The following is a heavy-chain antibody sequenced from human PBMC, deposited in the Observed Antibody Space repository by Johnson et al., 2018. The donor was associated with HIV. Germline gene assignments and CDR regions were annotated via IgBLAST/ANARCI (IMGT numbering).Heavy chain of an antibody. CDR1: GFTFSSYA. CDR2: ISYDGSNK. Sequence: QVQLVESGGGVVQPGRSLRLSCAASGFTFSSYAMHWVRQAPGKGLEWVAVISYDGSNKYYADSVKGRLTISRDNSKNTLYLQMNSLRAEDTAVYYCASLPIAARPPTDAFDIWGQGTMVTVSS. D-gene: IGHD6-6*01. CDR3: ASLPIAARPPTDAFDI. V-gene: IGHV3-30*04. J-gene: IGHJ3*02.